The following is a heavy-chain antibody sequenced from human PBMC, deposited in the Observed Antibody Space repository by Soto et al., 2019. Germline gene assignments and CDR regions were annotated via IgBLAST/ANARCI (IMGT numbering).Heavy chain of an antibody. J-gene: IGHJ4*02. CDR3: ARSEQWLVEGGFDY. V-gene: IGHV1-3*01. CDR2: INAGNGNT. Sequence: GASVKVSCKASGYTFTSYAMHWVRQAPGQRLEWMGWINAGNGNTKYSQKLQGRVTITRDTSASTAYMELSSLRSEDTAVYYCARSEQWLVEGGFDYWGQGTLVTVSS. CDR1: GYTFTSYA. D-gene: IGHD6-19*01.